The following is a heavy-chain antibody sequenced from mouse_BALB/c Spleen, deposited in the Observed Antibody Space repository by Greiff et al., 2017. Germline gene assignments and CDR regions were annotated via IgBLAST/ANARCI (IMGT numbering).Heavy chain of an antibody. D-gene: IGHD1-1*01. J-gene: IGHJ3*01. Sequence: QVQLQQSGAELVRPGASVKLSRKASGYTFTSYWINWVKQRPGQGLEWIGNIYPSDSYTNYNQKFKDKATLTVDKSSSTAYMQLSSPTSEDSAVYYCTRDGSSPEAWFAYWGQGTLVTVSA. CDR3: TRDGSSPEAWFAY. V-gene: IGHV1-69*02. CDR2: IYPSDSYT. CDR1: GYTFTSYW.